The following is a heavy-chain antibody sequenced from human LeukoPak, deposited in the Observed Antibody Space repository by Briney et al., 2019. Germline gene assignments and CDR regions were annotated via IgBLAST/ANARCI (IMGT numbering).Heavy chain of an antibody. CDR2: ISSSGTTI. CDR1: GFTFSDFY. CDR3: ASPGHYYDSSGYYSFDY. Sequence: GGSLRLSCAASGFTFSDFYMSWIRQAPGKGLEWASYISSSGTTIYYADSVKGRFTISRDNAKNSLYLQMNSLRAEDTAVYYCASPGHYYDSSGYYSFDYWGQGTLVTVSS. V-gene: IGHV3-11*01. J-gene: IGHJ4*02. D-gene: IGHD3-22*01.